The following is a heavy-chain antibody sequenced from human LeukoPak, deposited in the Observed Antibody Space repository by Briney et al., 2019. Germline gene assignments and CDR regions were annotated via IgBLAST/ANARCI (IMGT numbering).Heavy chain of an antibody. Sequence: GGSLRLSCAASGFTFSSYWMSWVRQAPGKGLEWVANVKQDGSEKYYVDSVKGRFTIPRDNAKNSLFLQMNSLRAEDTAVYYCASGRYYYYMDVWGTGTTVTVFS. D-gene: IGHD1-26*01. V-gene: IGHV3-7*01. CDR2: VKQDGSEK. J-gene: IGHJ6*03. CDR3: ASGRYYYYMDV. CDR1: GFTFSSYW.